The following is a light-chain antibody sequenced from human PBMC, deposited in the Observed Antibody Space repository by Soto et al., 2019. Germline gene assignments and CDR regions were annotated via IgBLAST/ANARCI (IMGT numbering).Light chain of an antibody. V-gene: IGKV3-15*01. J-gene: IGKJ3*01. CDR3: QQRSNWPLT. CDR1: QSVSHN. CDR2: GAS. Sequence: EIVMTQSPATLSVSPGEGATLSCRASQSVSHNLAWYQQKPGQAPRLLIYGASTRATGIPTRFSGSGSGTEFTLTISSLEPEDFAVYYCQQRSNWPLTFGPGTKVDIK.